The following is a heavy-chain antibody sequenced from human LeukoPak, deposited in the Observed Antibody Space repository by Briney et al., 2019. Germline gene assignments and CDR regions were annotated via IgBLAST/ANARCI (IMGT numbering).Heavy chain of an antibody. CDR1: GGSISSYY. CDR3: ARMYYYGSGSYRYYYGMDV. D-gene: IGHD3-10*01. CDR2: IYYSGST. V-gene: IGHV4-59*08. Sequence: SETLSLTCTVSGGSISSYYWSWIRQPPGKGLEWIGYIYYSGSTNYNPSLKSRVTISVDTSKNQFSLKLSSVTAADTAVYYCARMYYYGSGSYRYYYGMDVWGQGTTVTVSS. J-gene: IGHJ6*02.